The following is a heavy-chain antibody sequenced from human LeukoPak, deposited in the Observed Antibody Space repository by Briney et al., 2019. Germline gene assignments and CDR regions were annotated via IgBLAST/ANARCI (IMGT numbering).Heavy chain of an antibody. D-gene: IGHD1-1*01. Sequence: GGSLRLSCAASGFTFSSYEMNWVRQAPGKGLEWGSYISSSGSTIYYADSVKGRFTISRDNAKNSLYLQMNSLRAEDTAVYYCARYETGYLDYWGQGTLVTVSS. J-gene: IGHJ4*02. V-gene: IGHV3-48*03. CDR3: ARYETGYLDY. CDR1: GFTFSSYE. CDR2: ISSSGSTI.